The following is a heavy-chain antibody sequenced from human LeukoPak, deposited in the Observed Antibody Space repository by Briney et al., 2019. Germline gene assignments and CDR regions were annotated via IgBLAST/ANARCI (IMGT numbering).Heavy chain of an antibody. CDR2: INHSGST. Sequence: SETLSLTCAVYGGSFSGYYWSWIRQPPGKGLEWIGEINHSGSTNYNPSLKSRVTISVDTSKNQFSLKLSSVTAVDTAVYYCARGPYGGNSFWYFDLWGRGTLVTVSS. CDR1: GGSFSGYY. V-gene: IGHV4-34*01. D-gene: IGHD4-23*01. CDR3: ARGPYGGNSFWYFDL. J-gene: IGHJ2*01.